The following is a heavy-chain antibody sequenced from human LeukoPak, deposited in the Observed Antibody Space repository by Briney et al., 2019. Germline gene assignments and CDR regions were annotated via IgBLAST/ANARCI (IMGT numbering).Heavy chain of an antibody. CDR3: ARARRDGYRFYYYYYYMDV. Sequence: ASVKVSCKASGYTFTSYDTNWVRQATGQGLEWMGWMNPNSGNTGYAQKFQGRVTITRNTSISTAYMELSSLRSEDTAVYYCARARRDGYRFYYYYYYMDVWGKGTTVTVSS. D-gene: IGHD6-25*01. J-gene: IGHJ6*03. V-gene: IGHV1-8*03. CDR1: GYTFTSYD. CDR2: MNPNSGNT.